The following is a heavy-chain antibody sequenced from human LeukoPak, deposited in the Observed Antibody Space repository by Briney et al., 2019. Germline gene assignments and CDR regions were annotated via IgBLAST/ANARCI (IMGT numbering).Heavy chain of an antibody. CDR1: GFTFSSYS. CDR2: IWYGGSNK. V-gene: IGHV3-30*02. Sequence: GGSLRLSCAASGFTFSSYSMNWVRQAPGKGLEWVAVIWYGGSNKYYADSVKGRFTISRDNSKNTLYLQMNSLRAEDTAVYYCAKEIDTSGYSPFDYWGQGTLVTVSS. J-gene: IGHJ4*02. CDR3: AKEIDTSGYSPFDY. D-gene: IGHD3-22*01.